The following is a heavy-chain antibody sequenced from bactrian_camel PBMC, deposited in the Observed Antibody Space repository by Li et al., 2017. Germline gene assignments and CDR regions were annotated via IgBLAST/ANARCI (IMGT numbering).Heavy chain of an antibody. D-gene: IGHD3*01. Sequence: VQLVESGGGFVQPGGSVRLSCDASGFTFSSYNMLWIRQAPGKGLEWVSTINTLTGGTTYADSVKDRFTISRDNAKSTVYLQMNSLKPEDTAVYYCVTQKWGPGQGTQVTVS. J-gene: IGHJ4*01. CDR1: GFTFSSYN. V-gene: IGHV3S40*01. CDR2: INTLTGGT.